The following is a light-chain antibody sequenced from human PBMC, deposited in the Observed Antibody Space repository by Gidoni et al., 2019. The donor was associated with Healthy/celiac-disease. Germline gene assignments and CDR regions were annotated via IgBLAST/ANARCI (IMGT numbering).Light chain of an antibody. J-gene: IGKJ4*01. CDR2: DAS. CDR3: QQRSNWPPRVT. V-gene: IGKV3-11*01. Sequence: EIVLARSPATLSLSPGERATLYCRASQSVSSYLSWYQPKLGQAPRLLIYDASNRATGIPARFSGSGSGTDFTLTLSSLEPEDLAVYYCQQRSNWPPRVTFGGGTKVEIK. CDR1: QSVSSY.